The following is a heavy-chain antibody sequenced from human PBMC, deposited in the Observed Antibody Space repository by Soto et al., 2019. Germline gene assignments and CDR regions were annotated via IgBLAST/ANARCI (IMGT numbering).Heavy chain of an antibody. CDR1: GYTFTGYY. J-gene: IGHJ6*02. V-gene: IGHV1-2*04. CDR2: INPNSGGT. Sequence: ASVKVSCKASGYTFTGYYMHWVRQAPGQGLEWMGWINPNSGGTNYAQKFQGWVTMTRDTSISTAYMELSRLRSDDTAVYYCARDLYSSSSPRVNYYYGMDVWGQGTTVTVSS. D-gene: IGHD6-6*01. CDR3: ARDLYSSSSPRVNYYYGMDV.